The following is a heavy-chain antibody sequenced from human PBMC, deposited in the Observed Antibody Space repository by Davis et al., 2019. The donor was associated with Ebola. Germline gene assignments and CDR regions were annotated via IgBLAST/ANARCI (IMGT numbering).Heavy chain of an antibody. CDR1: GFTFSSYW. D-gene: IGHD6-13*01. CDR2: INSDGSST. CDR3: ASRSSSWYSPLGYYYYGMDV. J-gene: IGHJ6*02. Sequence: HTGGSLRLSCAASGFTFSSYWMHWVRHAPGKGLVWVSRINSDGSSTSYADSVKGRFTISRDNAKNTLYLQMNSLRAEDTAVYYCASRSSSWYSPLGYYYYGMDVWGQGTTVTVSS. V-gene: IGHV3-74*01.